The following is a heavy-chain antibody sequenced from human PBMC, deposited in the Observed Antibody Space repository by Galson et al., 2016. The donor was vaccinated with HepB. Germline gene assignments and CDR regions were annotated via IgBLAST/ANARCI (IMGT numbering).Heavy chain of an antibody. CDR2: ISSSSLYI. D-gene: IGHD3-10*01. V-gene: IGHV3-21*06. CDR1: GFNFSTFT. Sequence: SLRLSCAASGFNFSTFTVNWVHQVPGKGLEWVSSISSSSLYIYYADSLRGRFTVSRDNSKNSLFLQMNSLGAEDTAIYYCARWSRGTGSSLDFWGQGTLVTVSS. J-gene: IGHJ4*02. CDR3: ARWSRGTGSSLDF.